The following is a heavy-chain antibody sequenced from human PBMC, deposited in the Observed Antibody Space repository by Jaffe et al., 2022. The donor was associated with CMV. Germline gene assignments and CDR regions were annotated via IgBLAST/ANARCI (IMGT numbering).Heavy chain of an antibody. J-gene: IGHJ6*02. CDR1: GFTFSSYG. CDR2: ISYDGSNK. CDR3: AKVLGYYDFWSGYYSPDYYYYGMDV. V-gene: IGHV3-30*18. D-gene: IGHD3-3*01. Sequence: QVQLVESGGGVVQPGRSLRLSCAASGFTFSSYGMHWVRQAPGKGLEWVAVISYDGSNKYYADSVKGRFTISRDNSKNTLYLQMNSLRAEDTAVYYCAKVLGYYDFWSGYYSPDYYYYGMDVWGQGTTVTVSS.